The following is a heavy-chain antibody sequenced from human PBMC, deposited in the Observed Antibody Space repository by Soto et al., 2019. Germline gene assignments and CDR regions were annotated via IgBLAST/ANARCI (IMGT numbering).Heavy chain of an antibody. CDR3: ARDLGYCSSTSCYLDAFDI. V-gene: IGHV1-3*01. D-gene: IGHD2-2*01. CDR1: GYTFTSYA. CDR2: INAGNGNT. J-gene: IGHJ3*02. Sequence: ASVKVSCKASGYTFTSYAMHWVRQAPGQRLEWMGWINAGNGNTKYSQKFQGRVTITRDTSASTAYMELSSLRSEDTAVYSCARDLGYCSSTSCYLDAFDIWGQGTMVTVSS.